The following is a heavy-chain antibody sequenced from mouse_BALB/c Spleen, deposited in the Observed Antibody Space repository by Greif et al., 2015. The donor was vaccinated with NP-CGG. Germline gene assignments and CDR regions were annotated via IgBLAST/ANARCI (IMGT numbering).Heavy chain of an antibody. CDR3: ARDSLYDYDKVMDY. D-gene: IGHD2-4*01. V-gene: IGHV2-9*02. CDR2: IWAGGST. J-gene: IGHJ4*01. CDR1: GFSLTSYG. Sequence: VQLQQSGPGLVAPSQSLSITCTVSGFSLTSYGVHWVRQPPGKGLEWLGVIWAGGSTNYNSALMSRLSISQDNSKSQVFLKMNSLQTDDTAMYYYARDSLYDYDKVMDYWGQGTSVTGSA.